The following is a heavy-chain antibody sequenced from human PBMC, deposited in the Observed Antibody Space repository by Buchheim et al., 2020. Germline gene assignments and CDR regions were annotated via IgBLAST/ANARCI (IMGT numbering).Heavy chain of an antibody. CDR3: AKGQVGWLQILHYYYYYYGMDV. CDR2: ISYDGGNK. Sequence: QVQLVESGGGVVQPGRSLRLSCAASGFTFSSYGMHWVRQAPGKGLEWGAVISYDGGNKYYADSVKGRFTISRENSKKTLYLQMNSLRAEDTAVYYCAKGQVGWLQILHYYYYYYGMDVWGQGTT. J-gene: IGHJ6*02. D-gene: IGHD5-24*01. CDR1: GFTFSSYG. V-gene: IGHV3-30*18.